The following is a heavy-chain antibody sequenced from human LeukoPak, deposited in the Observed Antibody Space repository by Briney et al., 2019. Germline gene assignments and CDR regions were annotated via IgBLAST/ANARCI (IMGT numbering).Heavy chain of an antibody. J-gene: IGHJ4*02. CDR1: GFTFSSYS. CDR3: AKAGHRAAGLYFDY. D-gene: IGHD6-13*01. V-gene: IGHV3-21*01. CDR2: ISSSSSYI. Sequence: GGSLRLSCAASGFTFSSYSMNWVRQAPGKGLEWVSSISSSSSYIYYADSVKGRFTISRDNAKNSLYLQMNRLRAEDTAVYYCAKAGHRAAGLYFDYWGQGTLVTVSS.